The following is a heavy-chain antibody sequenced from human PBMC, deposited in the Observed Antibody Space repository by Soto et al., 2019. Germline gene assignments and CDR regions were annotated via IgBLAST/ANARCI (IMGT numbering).Heavy chain of an antibody. CDR1: GYTFTSYG. CDR3: ARVGIFDYYGDPVDAFDI. V-gene: IGHV1-18*01. CDR2: ISAYNGNT. J-gene: IGHJ3*02. Sequence: GAPGKGSWKASGYTFTSYGISWARPAPRQGVEWTGWISAYNGNTNYAQKLQGRVTMTTDTSTSTAYMELRSLRSDDTAVYYCARVGIFDYYGDPVDAFDIWGQGTMVT. D-gene: IGHD4-17*01.